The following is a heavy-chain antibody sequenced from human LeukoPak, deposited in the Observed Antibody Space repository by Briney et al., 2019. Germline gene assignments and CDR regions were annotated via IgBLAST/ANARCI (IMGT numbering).Heavy chain of an antibody. D-gene: IGHD1-26*01. CDR1: GCIFSNYA. CDR3: ARDMGGSPDY. J-gene: IGHJ4*02. CDR2: IRDNGGST. Sequence: GASLRFSCAASGCIFSNYAMHLVRKARREGQEYVSAIRDNGGSTYYANSVKGRFIISRDNSKNTLYLQMGSLRAEDMAVYYCARDMGGSPDYWGPGTLVTVSS. V-gene: IGHV3-64*01.